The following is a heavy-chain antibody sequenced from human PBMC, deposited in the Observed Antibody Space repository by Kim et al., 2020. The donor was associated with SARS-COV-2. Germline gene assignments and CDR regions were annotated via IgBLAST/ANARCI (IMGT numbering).Heavy chain of an antibody. CDR3: ARGNTISHFYYYYYGMDV. CDR1: GGSFSGYY. V-gene: IGHV4-34*01. CDR2: INHSGST. J-gene: IGHJ6*01. D-gene: IGHD3-9*01. Sequence: SETLSLTCAVYGGSFSGYYWSWIRQPPGKGLEWIGEINHSGSTNYNPSLKSRVTISVDTSKNQFSLKLSSVTAPDTAVYYCARGNTISHFYYYYYGMDV.